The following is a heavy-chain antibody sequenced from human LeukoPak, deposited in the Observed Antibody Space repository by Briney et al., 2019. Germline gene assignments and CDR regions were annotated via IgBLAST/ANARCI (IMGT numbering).Heavy chain of an antibody. CDR1: GYTLTELS. D-gene: IGHD6-19*01. CDR3: ATGHRIAVAGTGDY. CDR2: FDPEDGET. J-gene: IGHJ4*02. Sequence: GASVKVSCKVSGYTLTELSMHWVRQAPGKGLEWMGGFDPEDGETIYAQKFQGRVTMTEDTSTDTAYMELSSLRSEDTAVYHCATGHRIAVAGTGDYWGQGTLVTVSS. V-gene: IGHV1-24*01.